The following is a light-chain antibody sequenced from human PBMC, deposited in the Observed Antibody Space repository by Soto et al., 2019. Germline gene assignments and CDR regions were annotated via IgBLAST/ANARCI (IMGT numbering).Light chain of an antibody. Sequence: EIVLTQSPGTLSLSPGERATLSCRASQSITSSYLAWYQQKPGQAPRLLIYGASSRATGIPDRFSGSGSGTDFTLTIDRLEPEDFAVYHCQHYGTTPLTFGGGTKVDI. CDR1: QSITSSY. CDR3: QHYGTTPLT. CDR2: GAS. V-gene: IGKV3-20*01. J-gene: IGKJ4*01.